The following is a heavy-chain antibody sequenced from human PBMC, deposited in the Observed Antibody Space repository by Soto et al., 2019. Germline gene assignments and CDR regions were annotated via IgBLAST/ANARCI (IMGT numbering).Heavy chain of an antibody. CDR3: ARVSRVVCSSKSCPTNTWFDP. J-gene: IGHJ5*02. D-gene: IGHD2-2*01. CDR1: GFTFSDYY. V-gene: IGHV3-11*06. CDR2: ISSSSSYT. Sequence: GGSLRLSCAASGFTFSDYYMSWIRQAPGKGLEWVSYISSSSSYTNYADSVKGRFTISRDNAKNSLYLQMNSLRAEDTAVYYCARVSRVVCSSKSCPTNTWFDPWGQGTLVTVSS.